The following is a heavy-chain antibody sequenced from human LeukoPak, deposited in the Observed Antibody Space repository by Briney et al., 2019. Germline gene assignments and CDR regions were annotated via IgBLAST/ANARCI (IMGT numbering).Heavy chain of an antibody. CDR3: ARDYCNNPTCHTREFDY. J-gene: IGHJ4*02. V-gene: IGHV1-18*01. CDR2: ISGYNGNT. Sequence: GASAQVSCKASGYTFTSYGISWVRQAPGQGLDWMGWISGYNGNTIYAQKLQGRVSMTTDTSTSTAYMDLRSLRSDDTAVYYCARDYCNNPTCHTREFDYWGQGTLVTVSS. CDR1: GYTFTSYG. D-gene: IGHD2/OR15-2a*01.